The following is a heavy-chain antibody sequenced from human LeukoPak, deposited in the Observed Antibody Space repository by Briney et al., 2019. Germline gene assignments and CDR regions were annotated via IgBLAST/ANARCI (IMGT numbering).Heavy chain of an antibody. CDR1: GYTFTGYY. J-gene: IGHJ4*02. Sequence: GASVKVSCKASGYTFTGYYMHWVRQAPGQGPEWMGWINPNSGGTNYAQKFQGRVTMTRDTSISTAYMELSRLRSDDTAVYYCARESYNSGSYSFDYWGQGTLVTVSS. V-gene: IGHV1-2*02. CDR3: ARESYNSGSYSFDY. CDR2: INPNSGGT. D-gene: IGHD1-26*01.